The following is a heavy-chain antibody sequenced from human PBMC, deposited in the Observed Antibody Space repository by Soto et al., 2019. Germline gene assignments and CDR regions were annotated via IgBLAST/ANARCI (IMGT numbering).Heavy chain of an antibody. CDR2: ISNDGSNQ. CDR1: GFTLSFYG. J-gene: IGHJ6*02. V-gene: IGHV3-30*18. D-gene: IGHD2-2*01. CDR3: AKATSPYYYYYGIDV. Sequence: PGGSLRLSCTASGFTLSFYGMHWVRQAPGKGLEWVAVISNDGSNQYYVDSVKGRFTISRDSSKQTVSLQMNSLRAEDTAVYFCAKATSPYYYYYGIDVWGQGTTVTVSS.